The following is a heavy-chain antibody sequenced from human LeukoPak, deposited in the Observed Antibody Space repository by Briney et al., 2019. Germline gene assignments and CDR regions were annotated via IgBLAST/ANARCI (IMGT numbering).Heavy chain of an antibody. V-gene: IGHV3-9*01. Sequence: PGGSLRLSCAASGFTFDDYAMHWVRQAPGKGLEWVSGISWNSGSIGYADSVKGRFTISRDNAKNSLYLQMNSLRAEDTAVYYCARDVLRYGITFGGTFDIWGQGTMVTVSS. J-gene: IGHJ3*02. CDR1: GFTFDDYA. CDR3: ARDVLRYGITFGGTFDI. D-gene: IGHD3-16*01. CDR2: ISWNSGSI.